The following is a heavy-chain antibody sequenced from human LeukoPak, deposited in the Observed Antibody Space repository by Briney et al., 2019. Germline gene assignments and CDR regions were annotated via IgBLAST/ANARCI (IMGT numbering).Heavy chain of an antibody. D-gene: IGHD3-22*01. CDR3: ARYYYDSSGYYISAHFDC. CDR1: GGSVSSGSYY. V-gene: IGHV4-61*01. J-gene: IGHJ4*02. Sequence: PSETLSLTCTVSGGSVSSGSYYWSWIRQPPGKGLEWIGYIYYSGSTNYNPSLKSRVTISVDTSKNQFSLKLSSVTAADTAVYYCARYYYDSSGYYISAHFDCWGQGTLVTVSS. CDR2: IYYSGST.